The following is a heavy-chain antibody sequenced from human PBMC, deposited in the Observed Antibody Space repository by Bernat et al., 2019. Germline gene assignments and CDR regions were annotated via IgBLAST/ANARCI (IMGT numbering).Heavy chain of an antibody. D-gene: IGHD4-17*01. V-gene: IGHV4-39*01. CDR3: ARRGGVTTDYYYMDV. Sequence: QMQLEESGPGLLKPSETLSLNCSVSGGSISITSYYWGWVRQPPGEGLEWIGTVYYSWTTNFSPSLKSRAAISVDTSKNQFSRKLSSVTATDTAVYYCARRGGVTTDYYYMDVWGKGTTVTVSS. J-gene: IGHJ6*03. CDR2: VYYSWTT. CDR1: GGSISITSYY.